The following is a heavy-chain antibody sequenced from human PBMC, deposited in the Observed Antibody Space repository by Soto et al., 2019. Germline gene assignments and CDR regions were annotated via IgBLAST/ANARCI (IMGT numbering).Heavy chain of an antibody. Sequence: QVQLVESGGGVVQPGRSLRLSCAASGFTFSSYGMHWVRQAPGKGLEWVAVIWYDGSNKYYADSVKGRFTISRDNSKNTLYLQMNSLRAEDTVVYYCARDGKSGRYYYYGMDVWGQGTTVTVSS. CDR3: ARDGKSGRYYYYGMDV. J-gene: IGHJ6*02. CDR2: IWYDGSNK. D-gene: IGHD1-26*01. CDR1: GFTFSSYG. V-gene: IGHV3-33*01.